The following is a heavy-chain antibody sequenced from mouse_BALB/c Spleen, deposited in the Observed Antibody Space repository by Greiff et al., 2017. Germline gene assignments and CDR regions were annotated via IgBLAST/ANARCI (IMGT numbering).Heavy chain of an antibody. Sequence: EVKLMESGGGLVKPGGSLKLSCAASGFTFSDYYMYWVRQTPEKRLEWVATISDGGSYTYYPDSVKGRFTISRDNAKNNLYLQMSSLKSEDTAMYYCAREVRRDYYAMDYWGQGTSVTVSS. CDR1: GFTFSDYY. CDR3: AREVRRDYYAMDY. CDR2: ISDGGSYT. D-gene: IGHD2-14*01. J-gene: IGHJ4*01. V-gene: IGHV5-4*02.